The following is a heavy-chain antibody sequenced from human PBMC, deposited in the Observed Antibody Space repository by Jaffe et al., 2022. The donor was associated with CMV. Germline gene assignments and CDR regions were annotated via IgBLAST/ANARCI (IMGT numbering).Heavy chain of an antibody. D-gene: IGHD3-22*01. V-gene: IGHV3-23*01. Sequence: EVQLLESGGGLVQPGGSLRLSCAASGFTFSSYAMSWVRQAPGKGLEWVSAISISAGSTYYADSVRGRFTISRDNSKNTLYLQMNSLRAEDTAVYYCAKETYDSSGYGFDYWGQGTLVTVSS. CDR2: ISISAGST. CDR3: AKETYDSSGYGFDY. CDR1: GFTFSSYA. J-gene: IGHJ4*02.